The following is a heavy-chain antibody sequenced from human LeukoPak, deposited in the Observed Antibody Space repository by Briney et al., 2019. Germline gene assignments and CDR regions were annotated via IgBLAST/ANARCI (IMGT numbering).Heavy chain of an antibody. CDR1: GGSFSGYY. CDR2: INHSGST. V-gene: IGHV4-34*01. D-gene: IGHD2-15*01. Sequence: SETLSLTCAVYGGSFSGYYWSWLRQPPGKGLEWIGEINHSGSTNYNPSLKSRVTISVDTSKNQFSLKLSSVTAADTAVYYCARIFSEIQHFDYWGQGTLVTVSS. CDR3: ARIFSEIQHFDY. J-gene: IGHJ4*02.